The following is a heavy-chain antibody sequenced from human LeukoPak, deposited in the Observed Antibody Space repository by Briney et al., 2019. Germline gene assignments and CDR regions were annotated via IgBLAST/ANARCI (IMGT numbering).Heavy chain of an antibody. CDR1: GGSFSGYY. D-gene: IGHD1-26*01. CDR3: ARGRGVGARFDY. CDR2: INHSGST. Sequence: SEALSLTCAVYGGSFSGYYWSWIRQPPGKGLEWIGEINHSGSTNYNPSLKSRVTISVDTSKNQFSLKLSSVTAADTAVYYCARGRGVGARFDYCGQGTLVTVSS. J-gene: IGHJ4*02. V-gene: IGHV4-34*01.